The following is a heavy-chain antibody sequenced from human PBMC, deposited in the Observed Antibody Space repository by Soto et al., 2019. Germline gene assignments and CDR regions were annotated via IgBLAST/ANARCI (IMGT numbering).Heavy chain of an antibody. CDR3: VKGYWKRDV. Sequence: EVQLLESGGGLVQPGGSLRLSCAASGFTFSTYAMNWVLQAPGNELEWVSAISGSGGSIHYADSVKGRFTISRDNSKNTLYLQMNSLRDEDTAVYHCVKGYWKRDVWGQGTTVTVSS. CDR2: ISGSGGSI. D-gene: IGHD1-1*01. CDR1: GFTFSTYA. V-gene: IGHV3-23*01. J-gene: IGHJ6*02.